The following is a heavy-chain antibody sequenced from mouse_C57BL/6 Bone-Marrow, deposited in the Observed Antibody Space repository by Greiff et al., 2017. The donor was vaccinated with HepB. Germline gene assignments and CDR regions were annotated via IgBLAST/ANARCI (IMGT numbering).Heavy chain of an antibody. Sequence: EVQLQESGPGLVKPSQSLSLTCSVTGYSITSGYYWNWIRQFPGTKLEWMGYISYDGSNNYNPSLKNRISITRDTSKNQFFLKLNSVTTEDTATYYCAREEGLTGTDFDYWGQGTTLTVSS. CDR2: ISYDGSN. CDR3: AREEGLTGTDFDY. V-gene: IGHV3-6*01. CDR1: GYSITSGYY. J-gene: IGHJ2*01. D-gene: IGHD4-1*01.